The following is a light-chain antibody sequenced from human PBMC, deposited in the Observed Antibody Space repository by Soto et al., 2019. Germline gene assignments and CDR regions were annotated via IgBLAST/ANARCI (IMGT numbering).Light chain of an antibody. CDR1: GTDVGTYNF. J-gene: IGLJ3*02. CDR2: EVT. V-gene: IGLV2-23*02. Sequence: QSALTQPASVSGSPGQSITISCTGSGTDVGTYNFVSWFQRHPGKAPQLIIYEVTERPSGGSPRFSGSKSVNTASHTISGLRAEDEADYFCCSFAGRKTWVFGGGTKLTVL. CDR3: CSFAGRKTWV.